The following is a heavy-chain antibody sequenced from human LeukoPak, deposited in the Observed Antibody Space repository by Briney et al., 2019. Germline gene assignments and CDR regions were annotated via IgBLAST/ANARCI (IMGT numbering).Heavy chain of an antibody. CDR1: GFTFTNYA. Sequence: GGSLRLSCAVSGFTFTNYAMSWVRQAPGKGLDWVSSISGNGFNTYYADSVKGHFTISRDNSKNTVYLQMSSLSPEDTAIYYCAKHIRVMMMITYDAFDIWGQGTMVTVSS. D-gene: IGHD3-16*01. V-gene: IGHV3-23*01. CDR3: AKHIRVMMMITYDAFDI. J-gene: IGHJ3*02. CDR2: ISGNGFNT.